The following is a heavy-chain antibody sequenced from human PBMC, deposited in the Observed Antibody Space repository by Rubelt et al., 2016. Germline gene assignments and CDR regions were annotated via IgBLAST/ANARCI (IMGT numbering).Heavy chain of an antibody. CDR3: TRNNL. J-gene: IGHJ2*01. V-gene: IGHV3-7*04. Sequence: VQLVESGGGVVQPGGSLRLSCVASDFTFSHYWMHWVRQAPGKGLEWVANVVNDARATYYVDSVKGRFTISRDNAKNTVDLQMNSLRVEDTAVYYCTRNNLWGRGTLVTVSS. CDR2: VVNDARAT. CDR1: DFTFSHYW.